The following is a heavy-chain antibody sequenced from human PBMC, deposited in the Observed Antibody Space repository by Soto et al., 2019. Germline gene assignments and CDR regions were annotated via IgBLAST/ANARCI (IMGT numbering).Heavy chain of an antibody. D-gene: IGHD2-15*01. CDR3: AREHCSGGSCYGYFDY. CDR1: GGSINSVGYY. V-gene: IGHV4-61*08. CDR2: INHSGNT. J-gene: IGHJ4*02. Sequence: PSETLSLTWTVSGGSINSVGYYWSWIRPHPGKGLEWIGEINHSGNTNYNPSLKSRVTISVDTSRNQFSLKLSSVTAADTAVYYCAREHCSGGSCYGYFDYWGQGALVTVSS.